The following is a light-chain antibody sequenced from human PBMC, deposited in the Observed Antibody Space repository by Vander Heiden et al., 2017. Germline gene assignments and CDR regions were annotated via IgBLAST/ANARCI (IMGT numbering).Light chain of an antibody. CDR2: DVT. V-gene: IGLV2-14*03. J-gene: IGLJ2*01. CDR3: SSYTTRGILI. Sequence: QSALTQPASVSGSPGQSITISCSGTSNDVGGYNYVSWYQQHPDKVPRLMMYDVTTRPSGVSNRFSGSKSGNPASLTISGLQAEDEADYYCSSYTTRGILIFGGGTKLTVL. CDR1: SNDVGGYNY.